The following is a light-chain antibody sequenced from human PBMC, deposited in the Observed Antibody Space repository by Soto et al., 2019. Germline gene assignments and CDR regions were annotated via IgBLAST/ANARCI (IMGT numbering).Light chain of an antibody. CDR2: ENN. CDR3: GTWDSGLMAGSV. J-gene: IGLJ1*01. Sequence: QSALTQPPSVSAAPGQKVTISCSGSSSNIGNNYVSWYQQLPGTAPKLLIYENNKRPSGIPDRFSGSKSGTSATLGITGLQTGDEAVYYCGTWDSGLMAGSVLGPGTRVPV. V-gene: IGLV1-51*02. CDR1: SSNIGNNY.